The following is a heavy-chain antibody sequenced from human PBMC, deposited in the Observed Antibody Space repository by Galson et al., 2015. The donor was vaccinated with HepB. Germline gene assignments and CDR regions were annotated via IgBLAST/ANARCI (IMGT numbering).Heavy chain of an antibody. CDR1: GFTFSNSA. V-gene: IGHV3-23*01. CDR2: ITTSGGGT. J-gene: IGHJ4*02. CDR3: AKVHKFNSGWPFDY. D-gene: IGHD6-19*01. Sequence: SLRLSCAASGFTFSNSAMGWVRQTPGKGLEWVSTITTSGGGTYYADSVKGRFTISRDNSKNTLCLQLSSLRAEDTAIYYCAKVHKFNSGWPFDYWGQGTLVTVSS.